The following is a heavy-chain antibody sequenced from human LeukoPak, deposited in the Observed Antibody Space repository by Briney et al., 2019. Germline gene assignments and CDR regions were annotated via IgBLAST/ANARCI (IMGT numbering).Heavy chain of an antibody. CDR3: AKAGCTNIVCYLNS. Sequence: GGSLRPSCAASGFAFSTYAMSWVRQAPGKGLEWVSGIIGSGGSTYYADSVKGRFTISRDNSKNTLYLQMNSLRAEDTAIYYCAKAGCTNIVCYLNSWGQGTLVTVSS. D-gene: IGHD2-8*01. CDR1: GFAFSTYA. J-gene: IGHJ4*02. CDR2: IIGSGGST. V-gene: IGHV3-23*01.